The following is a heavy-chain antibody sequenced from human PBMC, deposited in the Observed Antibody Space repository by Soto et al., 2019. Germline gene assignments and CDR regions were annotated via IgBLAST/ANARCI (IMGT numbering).Heavy chain of an antibody. D-gene: IGHD3-3*01. CDR1: GGSISSGGYY. J-gene: IGHJ1*01. V-gene: IGHV4-31*03. CDR3: TIDNMFGATSPQFHH. CDR2: IYYSGST. Sequence: SETLSLTCTVSGGSISSGGYYWSWIRQHPGKGLEWTGYIYYSGSTYYNPSLKSRVTISVDTSKNQFSLKLSSVTAADTAIYFCTIDNMFGATSPQFHHWGQGTLVTVSS.